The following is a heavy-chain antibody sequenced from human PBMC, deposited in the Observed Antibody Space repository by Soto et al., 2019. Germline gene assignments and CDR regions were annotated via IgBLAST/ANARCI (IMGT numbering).Heavy chain of an antibody. CDR2: IYSGGST. CDR3: AREVGAAAGTDY. CDR1: GFTVSSNY. V-gene: IGHV3-66*01. D-gene: IGHD6-13*01. Sequence: GSLRLSCAASGFTVSSNYMSWVRQAPGKGLEWVSVIYSGGSTYYADSVKGRFTISRDNSKNTLYLQMNSLRAEDTAVYYCAREVGAAAGTDYWGQGTLVTVSS. J-gene: IGHJ4*02.